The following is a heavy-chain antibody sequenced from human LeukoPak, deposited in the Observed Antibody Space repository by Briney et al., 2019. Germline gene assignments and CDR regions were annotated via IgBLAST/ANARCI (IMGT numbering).Heavy chain of an antibody. CDR2: INHSGST. J-gene: IGHJ3*02. CDR3: AREYYYGSGSYKHDAFDI. D-gene: IGHD3-10*01. CDR1: GGSFSGYY. V-gene: IGHV4-34*01. Sequence: SETLSLTCAVYGGSFSGYYWSWIRQPPGKGLEWIGEINHSGSTNYNPSLKSRVTISVDTSKNQFSLQLSSVTAADTAVYYCAREYYYGSGSYKHDAFDIWGQGTMVTASS.